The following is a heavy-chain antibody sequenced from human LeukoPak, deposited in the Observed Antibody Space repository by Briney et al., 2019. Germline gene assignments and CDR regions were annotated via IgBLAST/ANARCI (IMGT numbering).Heavy chain of an antibody. J-gene: IGHJ5*02. V-gene: IGHV5-51*01. CDR3: ACRMFASNWFQP. Sequence: GDSLKISFQGSGYSFIDYWIGWVRQMPGKGLEWMAVIYPGDSRTRYNPSFQGQVTISADKSINTAYLEWNSLKASDTALYYCACRMFASNWFQPWGQGTLVTVSS. CDR2: IYPGDSRT. D-gene: IGHD3-10*02. CDR1: GYSFIDYW.